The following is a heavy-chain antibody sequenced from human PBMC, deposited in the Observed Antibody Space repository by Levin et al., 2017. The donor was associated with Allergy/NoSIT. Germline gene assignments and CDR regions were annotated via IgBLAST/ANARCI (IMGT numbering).Heavy chain of an antibody. D-gene: IGHD2-2*03. J-gene: IGHJ4*02. CDR3: ARVRLKSWIA. Sequence: PGGSLRLSCAASGFTFNNYWMNWVRQAPGKGLEWVANIKEDGSEKYYVDSVKGRFTISRDNAKNSLYLQMNSLRVEDTAVYYCARVRLKSWIAWGLGTLVTVSS. CDR2: IKEDGSEK. CDR1: GFTFNNYW. V-gene: IGHV3-7*01.